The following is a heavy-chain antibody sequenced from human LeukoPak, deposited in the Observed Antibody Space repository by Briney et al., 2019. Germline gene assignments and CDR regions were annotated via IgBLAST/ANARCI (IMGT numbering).Heavy chain of an antibody. D-gene: IGHD6-6*01. CDR2: INSDGSST. V-gene: IGHV3-74*01. Sequence: GGSLRLSCAASGFTFRSYWMHWVRQAPGKGLVWVSRINSDGSSTSYADSVKGRFTISRGNAKNTLFLQVNSLTAEDTAVYYCARAYAAARHPFDYWGQGTLVTVSS. CDR3: ARAYAAARHPFDY. J-gene: IGHJ4*02. CDR1: GFTFRSYW.